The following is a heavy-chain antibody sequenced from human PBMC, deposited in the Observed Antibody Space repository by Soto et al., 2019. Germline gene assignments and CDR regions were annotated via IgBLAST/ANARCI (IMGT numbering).Heavy chain of an antibody. V-gene: IGHV4-59*08. CDR2: IYYSGST. Sequence: SETLSLTCTVPGGSISSYYWSWIRQPPGKGLEWIGNIYYSGSTNYNPSLKSRVTISVDTSKSQFSLKLSSVTAADTAVYYCAGGDYYHSSGYYFYYYTMDVWGQGTTVTVSS. CDR1: GGSISSYY. J-gene: IGHJ6*02. CDR3: AGGDYYHSSGYYFYYYTMDV. D-gene: IGHD3-22*01.